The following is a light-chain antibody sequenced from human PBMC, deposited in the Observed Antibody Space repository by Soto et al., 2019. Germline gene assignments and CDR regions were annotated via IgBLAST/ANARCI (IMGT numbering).Light chain of an antibody. CDR2: DAS. CDR1: QNIFSY. Sequence: EIVLTQSPATLSLSPGERATLSCRSSQNIFSYLAWYQQKPGQPPRLLIYDASNRATGIPARFSGSGSGTDFTLTISSLEPEDFGVSYCQHRLTWPLTFGGVTKVEI. J-gene: IGKJ4*01. CDR3: QHRLTWPLT. V-gene: IGKV3-11*01.